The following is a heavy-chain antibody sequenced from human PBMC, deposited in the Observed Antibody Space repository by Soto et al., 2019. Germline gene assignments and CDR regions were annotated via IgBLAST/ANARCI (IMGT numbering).Heavy chain of an antibody. CDR1: GYTFTNYG. V-gene: IGHV1-18*01. CDR2: INTYNGNT. CDR3: ARDRVSGWYLGIY. D-gene: IGHD6-19*01. J-gene: IGHJ4*02. Sequence: QVQLVRSGAEVKKPGASVKVSCKSSGYTFTNYGISWVRRAPGQGLEWMGWINTYNGNTNYAQKLQGRVTMTTDTSTSTAYMELRSLRSDDTAVYYCARDRVSGWYLGIYWGQGTLVTVSS.